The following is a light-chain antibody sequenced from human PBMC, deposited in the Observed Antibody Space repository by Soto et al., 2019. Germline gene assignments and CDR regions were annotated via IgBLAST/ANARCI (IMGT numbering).Light chain of an antibody. V-gene: IGKV1-33*01. J-gene: IGKJ4*01. CDR1: QDITNS. CDR3: QQYDNVSLT. CDR2: DAS. Sequence: DIQMTQSPSSLSASVGDRVTFTCQASQDITNSLNWYQQKPGRAPKLLIYDASNLEAGVPSRFSGGGSGTDFIFTISSLQPDDVATYYCQQYDNVSLTFXGGTKVDIK.